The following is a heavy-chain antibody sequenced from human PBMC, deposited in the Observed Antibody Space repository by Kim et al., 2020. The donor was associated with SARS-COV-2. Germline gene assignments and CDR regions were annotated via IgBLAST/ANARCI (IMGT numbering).Heavy chain of an antibody. CDR1: GFTFSHYA. D-gene: IGHD5-12*01. V-gene: IGHV3-23*01. CDR2: IDGPTANT. Sequence: GGSLRLSCSASGFTFSHYAMHWVRLTPEKGLEWVATIDGPTANTHYPDSVKGRFFIYRDNSQNTVYLHMSSLRAEDTAIYYCTTWLQSHFDHWGQGTLVTVSS. CDR3: TTWLQSHFDH. J-gene: IGHJ4*02.